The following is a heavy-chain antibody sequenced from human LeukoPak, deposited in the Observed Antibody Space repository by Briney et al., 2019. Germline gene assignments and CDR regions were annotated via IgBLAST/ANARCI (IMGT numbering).Heavy chain of an antibody. J-gene: IGHJ3*02. Sequence: SETLSLTYTVSGGSISSGGYYWSWIRQPPGKGLEWIGEINHSGSTNYNPSLKSRVTISVDTSKNQFSLKLSSVTAADTAVYYCARPDGSRDAFDIWGQGTMVTVSS. CDR1: GGSISSGGYY. D-gene: IGHD1-26*01. V-gene: IGHV4-39*07. CDR3: ARPDGSRDAFDI. CDR2: INHSGST.